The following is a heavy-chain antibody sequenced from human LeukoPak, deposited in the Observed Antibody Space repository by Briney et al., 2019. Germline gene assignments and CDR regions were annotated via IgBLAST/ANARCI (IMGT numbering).Heavy chain of an antibody. CDR1: GGSISSYY. CDR3: ARAGFMVRGVIGPGYYGMDV. D-gene: IGHD3-10*01. J-gene: IGHJ6*04. CDR2: IYYSGST. Sequence: SETLSLTCTVSGGSISSYYWSWIRQPPGKGLDWIGYIYYSGSTNYNPSLKSRVTISVAPFKSQFSLKVSSVTAADTAVYYCARAGFMVRGVIGPGYYGMDVWGKGTTVTVSS. V-gene: IGHV4-59*01.